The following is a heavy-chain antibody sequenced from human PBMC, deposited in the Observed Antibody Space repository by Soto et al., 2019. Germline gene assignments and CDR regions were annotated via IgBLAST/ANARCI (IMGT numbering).Heavy chain of an antibody. CDR1: GFTFSSYG. CDR3: AKDNGSGCDWLRVGDASDI. V-gene: IGHV3-30*18. CDR2: ISYDGSNK. Sequence: QVQLVESGGGVVQPGRSLRLSCAASGFTFSSYGMHWVRQAPGKGLEWVAGISYDGSNKYYADSVKGRLTISRDNSKNTQYLKMNSLRGEDTVVYYCAKDNGSGCDWLRVGDASDIWGQGTMVTVSS. D-gene: IGHD5-12*01. J-gene: IGHJ3*02.